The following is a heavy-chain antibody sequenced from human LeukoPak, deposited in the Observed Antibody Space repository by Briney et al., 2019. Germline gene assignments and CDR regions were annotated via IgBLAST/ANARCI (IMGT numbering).Heavy chain of an antibody. Sequence: GGSLRLSCAAAGFTFSSYEMNWVRQAPGKGLEWVSYISSSGSTIYYADPVKGRFTISRDNAKNSLYLQMNSLRAEDTAVYYCASGYDTAMVTDYWGQGTLVTVSS. CDR1: GFTFSSYE. CDR3: ASGYDTAMVTDY. J-gene: IGHJ4*02. CDR2: ISSSGSTI. D-gene: IGHD5-18*01. V-gene: IGHV3-48*03.